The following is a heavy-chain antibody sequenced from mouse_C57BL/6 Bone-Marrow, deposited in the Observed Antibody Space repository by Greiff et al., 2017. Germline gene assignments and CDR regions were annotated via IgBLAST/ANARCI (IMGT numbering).Heavy chain of an antibody. D-gene: IGHD2-1*01. Sequence: EVQLQQSGAELVKPGASVKLSCTASGFTFTDYTMHWVKQRTEQGLEWIGRIDPKSGDTKYDPKFQGKATITTDTSSNTAYLQLSSLTSEDTAVYYCARLYGNFAYWGQGTLVTVSA. CDR1: GFTFTDYT. V-gene: IGHV14-2*01. J-gene: IGHJ3*01. CDR2: IDPKSGDT. CDR3: ARLYGNFAY.